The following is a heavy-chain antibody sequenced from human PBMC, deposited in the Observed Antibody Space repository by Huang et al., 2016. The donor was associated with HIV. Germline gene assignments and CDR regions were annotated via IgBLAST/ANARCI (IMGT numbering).Heavy chain of an antibody. CDR1: GFTFTKYW. D-gene: IGHD3-22*01. J-gene: IGHJ4*02. CDR2: MKSDGSRR. CDR3: ARDYFPYESSGYLLDY. Sequence: EVQLVESGGGLVQPGGSLGLSCVAFGFTFTKYWMHWVRHAPGKGVLWASRMKSDGSRRDYADSVRGRVTVSRDYAKNTVYLQMNSLRAEDTAVYYCARDYFPYESSGYLLDYWGQGTLVTVSS. V-gene: IGHV3-74*01.